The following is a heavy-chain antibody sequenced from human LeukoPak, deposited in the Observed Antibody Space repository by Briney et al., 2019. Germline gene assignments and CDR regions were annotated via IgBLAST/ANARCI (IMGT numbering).Heavy chain of an antibody. Sequence: GGSLRLSCAASGFTFSDYYMSWIRQAPGKGLEWVSYISSSGSTIYYADSVKGRFTISRDNAKNSLYLQMNSLRAEDTAVYYCARFRVLMVYAIRPDAFDIWGQGTMVTVSS. J-gene: IGHJ3*02. CDR1: GFTFSDYY. CDR3: ARFRVLMVYAIRPDAFDI. CDR2: ISSSGSTI. V-gene: IGHV3-11*01. D-gene: IGHD2-8*01.